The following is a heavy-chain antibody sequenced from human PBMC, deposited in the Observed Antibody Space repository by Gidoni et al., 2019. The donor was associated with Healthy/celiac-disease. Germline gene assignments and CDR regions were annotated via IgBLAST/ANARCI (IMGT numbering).Heavy chain of an antibody. V-gene: IGHV3-23*01. CDR1: GFTFSSYA. CDR2: ISGSGGCT. Sequence: QPGGSLRLSCAASGFTFSSYAMSWVRQAPGKGLEWVSAISGSGGCTYYADSVKGRFTISRDNSKNTLYLQMNRLRAEDTAVYYCAKDREAIVVVVAGYWGQGTLVTVSS. D-gene: IGHD2-15*01. J-gene: IGHJ4*02. CDR3: AKDREAIVVVVAGY.